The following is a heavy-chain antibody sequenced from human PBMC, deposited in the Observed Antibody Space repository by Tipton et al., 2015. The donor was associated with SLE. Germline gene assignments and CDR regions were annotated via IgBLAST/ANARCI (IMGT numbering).Heavy chain of an antibody. V-gene: IGHV4-39*07. D-gene: IGHD2-2*01. CDR3: ARDHRRDCTYTTCSDAFDL. Sequence: TLSLTCTVSGGSISSSSYYWGWIRQPPGKGLEWIGSIYHSGSTYYNPSLKSRVTISLDTSKNQFSLKLSSVTAADTAVYYCARDHRRDCTYTTCSDAFDLWGQGTMVTVSS. J-gene: IGHJ3*01. CDR2: IYHSGST. CDR1: GGSISSSSYY.